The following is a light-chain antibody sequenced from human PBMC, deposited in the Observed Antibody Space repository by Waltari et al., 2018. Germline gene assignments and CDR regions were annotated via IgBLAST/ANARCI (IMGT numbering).Light chain of an antibody. CDR2: DDS. Sequence: SYVLTQPPSVSVAPGKTARITCGGKNLGRKSVHWYQQKPGQAPVLVVYDDSDRPSGIPERFSGYNSGNTATLTISRVEAGDEADYYCQVWDSSSDHSYVFGTGTKVTVL. V-gene: IGLV3-21*03. CDR1: NLGRKS. CDR3: QVWDSSSDHSYV. J-gene: IGLJ1*01.